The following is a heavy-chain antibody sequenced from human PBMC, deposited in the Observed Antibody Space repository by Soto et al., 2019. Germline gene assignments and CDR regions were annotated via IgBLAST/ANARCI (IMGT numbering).Heavy chain of an antibody. V-gene: IGHV3-23*01. D-gene: IGHD3-22*01. CDR3: AKVPGRRYYDSSGNFDY. J-gene: IGHJ4*02. CDR2: ISGSGSST. Sequence: EVQLLESGGGLVQPGGSLRLSCAASGFTFSSYAMSWVRQAPGKGLEWVSAISGSGSSTYYADSVKGRFTISRDNSKNTLYLQMNSLRAEDTAVYYCAKVPGRRYYDSSGNFDYWGQGTLVTVSS. CDR1: GFTFSSYA.